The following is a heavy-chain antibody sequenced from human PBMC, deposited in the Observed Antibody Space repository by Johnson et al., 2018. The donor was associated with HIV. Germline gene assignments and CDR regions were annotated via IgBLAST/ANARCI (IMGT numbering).Heavy chain of an antibody. V-gene: IGHV3-30*02. CDR1: GFTFSSYG. CDR3: AKDWSRTVGATLGPGAFDI. D-gene: IGHD1-26*01. J-gene: IGHJ3*02. Sequence: QMLLVESGGGVVQPGGSLRLSCAASGFTFSSYGMHWVRQAPGKGLEWVAFIRYDGSNKYYADSVKGRFTISRDNSKNTLYLQMNSLRAEDTAVYYCAKDWSRTVGATLGPGAFDIWGQGTMVNVSS. CDR2: IRYDGSNK.